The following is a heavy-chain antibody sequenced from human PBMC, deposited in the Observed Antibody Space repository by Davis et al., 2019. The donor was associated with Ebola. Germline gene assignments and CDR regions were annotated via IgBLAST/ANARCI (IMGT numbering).Heavy chain of an antibody. J-gene: IGHJ6*02. D-gene: IGHD3-10*01. Sequence: MPSETLSLTCAVYGGSFSGYYWTWIRQPPGKGLEWIGEINYNGSTNYNPSLKSRVTISVDTSKNQFSLKLSSVTAADTAVYYCARGGGFGGYGMDVWGQGTTVTVSS. CDR1: GGSFSGYY. V-gene: IGHV4-34*01. CDR3: ARGGGFGGYGMDV. CDR2: INYNGST.